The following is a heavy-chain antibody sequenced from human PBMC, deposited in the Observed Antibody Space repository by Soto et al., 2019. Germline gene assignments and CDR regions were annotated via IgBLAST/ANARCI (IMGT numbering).Heavy chain of an antibody. CDR2: VYYSGST. D-gene: IGHD6-13*01. CDR3: ARGSRGYPDY. J-gene: IGHJ4*02. Sequence: QVQLQETGPGLVKPSQTLSLTCTVSGGSISSGGYYWSWIRQHPGKGLEWIGYVYYSGSTYYNPSLKGRVTISVDTSKNQCSLKLSSVTAADTAVYYWARGSRGYPDYWGQGTLVTVSS. V-gene: IGHV4-31*03. CDR1: GGSISSGGYY.